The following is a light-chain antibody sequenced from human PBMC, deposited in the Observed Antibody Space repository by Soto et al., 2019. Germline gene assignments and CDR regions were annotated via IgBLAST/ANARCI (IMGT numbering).Light chain of an antibody. CDR1: SSDVGGYNY. CDR2: DVS. V-gene: IGLV2-14*01. CDR3: SSYTSSSTLV. Sequence: QSALTQPASVSGSPGQSITISCTGTSSDVGGYNYVSWYQQHPGKAPKLMIYDVSNRPSGVSARFSGSKSGNTASLTISGLQAEDEADYYCSSYTSSSTLVFGGGTKLTV. J-gene: IGLJ2*01.